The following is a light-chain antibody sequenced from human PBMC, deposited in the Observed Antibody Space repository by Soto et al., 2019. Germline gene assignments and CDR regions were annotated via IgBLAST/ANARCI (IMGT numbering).Light chain of an antibody. CDR3: QQYGSSPLT. V-gene: IGKV3-20*01. CDR2: GAS. J-gene: IGKJ4*01. CDR1: QSVSSSF. Sequence: EIVLTQSPGTLSLSPGERATLSCRASQSVSSSFLAWYQQKPGQAPRLLIYGASSRATGIPDRFSGSGSGTDFTITISRLEHEDVAVYYCQQYGSSPLTLGGGTKVEIK.